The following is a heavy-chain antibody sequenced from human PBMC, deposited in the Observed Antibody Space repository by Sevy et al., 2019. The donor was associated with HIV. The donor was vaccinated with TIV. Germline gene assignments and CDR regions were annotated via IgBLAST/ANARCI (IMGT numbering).Heavy chain of an antibody. D-gene: IGHD6-6*01. CDR3: AKDGHIAARPGY. CDR2: ISYDGSNK. Sequence: GGSLRLSCAASGFTFSSYGMHWVRQAPGKGLEWVAVISYDGSNKYYADSVKGRFTISRDNSKNTLYLQMNSLRAEDTAVYYCAKDGHIAARPGYWGQGTLVTVSS. V-gene: IGHV3-30*18. CDR1: GFTFSSYG. J-gene: IGHJ4*02.